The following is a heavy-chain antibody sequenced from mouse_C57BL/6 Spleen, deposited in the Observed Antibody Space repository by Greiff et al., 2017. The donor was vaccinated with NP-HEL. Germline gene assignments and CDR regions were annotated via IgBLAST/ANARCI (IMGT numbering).Heavy chain of an antibody. CDR3: ARLLLLRYFDY. Sequence: EVNVVESGGDLVKPGGSLKLSCAASGFTFSSYGMSWVRQTPDKRLEWVATISSGGSYTYYPDSVKGRFTISRDNAKNTLYLQMSSLKSEDTAMYYCARLLLLRYFDYWGQGTTLTVSS. D-gene: IGHD1-1*01. V-gene: IGHV5-6*01. CDR2: ISSGGSYT. J-gene: IGHJ2*01. CDR1: GFTFSSYG.